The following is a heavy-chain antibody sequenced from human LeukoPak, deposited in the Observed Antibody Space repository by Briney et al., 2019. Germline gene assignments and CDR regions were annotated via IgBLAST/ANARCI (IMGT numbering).Heavy chain of an antibody. CDR1: GFTFSSYA. CDR3: AKETGIAVAGTKPDDAFDI. V-gene: IGHV3-23*01. CDR2: ISGSGGST. Sequence: PGGSLRLSCAASGFTFSSYAMSWVRQAPEKGLEWVSAISGSGGSTYYADSVKGRFTISRDNSKNTLYLQMNSLRAEDTAVYYCAKETGIAVAGTKPDDAFDIWGQGTMVTVSS. J-gene: IGHJ3*02. D-gene: IGHD6-19*01.